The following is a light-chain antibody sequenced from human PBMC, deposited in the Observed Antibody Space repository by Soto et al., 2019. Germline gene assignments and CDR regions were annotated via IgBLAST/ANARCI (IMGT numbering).Light chain of an antibody. V-gene: IGLV2-14*01. CDR3: SSHRSTSAPHV. Sequence: QSARTQPASLSGSPGQSSTISCTGTSSDVCYYNYVSWYQQYPGKAPKLIIYEVSNRPSGVSNRFSGSKSGNTASLTIPGLQAEDEADYYCSSHRSTSAPHVFGTGTKVTVL. CDR2: EVS. CDR1: SSDVCYYNY. J-gene: IGLJ1*01.